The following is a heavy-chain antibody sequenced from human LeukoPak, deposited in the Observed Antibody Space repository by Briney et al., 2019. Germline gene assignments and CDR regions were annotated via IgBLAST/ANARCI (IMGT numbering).Heavy chain of an antibody. Sequence: GESLKISRKGSGYSFTNYWIGWVRQMPGKGLEWMGIIYPGDSDTRYSPSFQGQVTISADKSISTAYRQWSSLKASDTAMYYCARRVVVAATKYYFDYWGQGTLVTVSS. CDR1: GYSFTNYW. D-gene: IGHD2-15*01. V-gene: IGHV5-51*01. J-gene: IGHJ4*02. CDR2: IYPGDSDT. CDR3: ARRVVVAATKYYFDY.